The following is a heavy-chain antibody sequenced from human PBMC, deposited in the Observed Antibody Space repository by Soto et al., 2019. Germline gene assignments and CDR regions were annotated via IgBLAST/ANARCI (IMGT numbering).Heavy chain of an antibody. J-gene: IGHJ6*02. D-gene: IGHD6-13*01. CDR3: ARGDASSSWDQCGMDV. CDR2: INHSGST. Sequence: QVQLQQWGAGLLKPSETLSLTCAVYGGSFSGYYWSWIRQPPGKGLEWIGEINHSGSTNYNPSLKSRVTISVDTSKNQFSLKLSSVTAADTAVYYCARGDASSSWDQCGMDVWGQGTTVTVSS. CDR1: GGSFSGYY. V-gene: IGHV4-34*01.